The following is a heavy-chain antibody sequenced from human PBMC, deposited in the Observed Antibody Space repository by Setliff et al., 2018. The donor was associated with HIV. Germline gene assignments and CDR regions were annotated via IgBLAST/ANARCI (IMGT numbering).Heavy chain of an antibody. CDR3: AGLTEMATIADNY. CDR2: IDPSDSYT. CDR1: GYSFTSYW. D-gene: IGHD5-12*01. V-gene: IGHV5-10-1*01. Sequence: PGESLKISCKGSGYSFTSYWISWVRQMPGKGLEWMGRIDPSDSYTNYSPSFQGHVTISADKSISTAYLQWSSLKASDTAMYSGAGLTEMATIADNYWGQGTLVTVSS. J-gene: IGHJ4*02.